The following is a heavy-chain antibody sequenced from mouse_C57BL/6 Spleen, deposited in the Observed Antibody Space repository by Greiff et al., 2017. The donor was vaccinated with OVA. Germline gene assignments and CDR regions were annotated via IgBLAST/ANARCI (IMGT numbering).Heavy chain of an antibody. V-gene: IGHV1-80*01. D-gene: IGHD2-5*01. CDR3: ARSGSNYGFAY. CDR1: GYAFSSYW. Sequence: QVQLKESGAELVKPGASVKISCKASGYAFSSYWMNWVKQRPGKGLEWIGQIYPGDGDTNYNGTFQGKATLTADKSSSPAYMQISSLTSEDSAVYFCARSGSNYGFAYWGQGTLVTVSA. CDR2: IYPGDGDT. J-gene: IGHJ3*01.